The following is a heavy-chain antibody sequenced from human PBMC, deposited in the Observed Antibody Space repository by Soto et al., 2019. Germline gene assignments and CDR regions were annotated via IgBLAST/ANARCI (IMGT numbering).Heavy chain of an antibody. D-gene: IGHD3-10*01. CDR3: AITQFMVIIASGNF. CDR1: GFTFSSHT. J-gene: IGHJ4*02. V-gene: IGHV3-30-3*01. Sequence: QVQLVESGGGVVQPWGSLRLSCAASGFTFSSHTMHWVRQAPGKGLEWMSLMSHDGNIKFYADSVKGRFTISRDNSKNTLYLQMTNLRPEDTARYYCAITQFMVIIASGNFWGQGTLVTVSS. CDR2: MSHDGNIK.